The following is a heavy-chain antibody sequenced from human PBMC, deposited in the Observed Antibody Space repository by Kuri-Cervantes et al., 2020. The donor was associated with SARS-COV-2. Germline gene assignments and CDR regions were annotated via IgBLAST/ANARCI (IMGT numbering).Heavy chain of an antibody. CDR3: ARDQLWPRYGMDV. D-gene: IGHD5-18*01. J-gene: IGHJ6*02. CDR2: ISSSSSTI. Sequence: GESLKISCAASGFTFSDYYMSWIRQAPGKGLEWVSYISSSSSTIYYADSVKGRFTISRDNAKNSLYLQMNSLRAEDTAVYYCARDQLWPRYGMDVWGQGTTVTVSS. CDR1: GFTFSDYY. V-gene: IGHV3-11*01.